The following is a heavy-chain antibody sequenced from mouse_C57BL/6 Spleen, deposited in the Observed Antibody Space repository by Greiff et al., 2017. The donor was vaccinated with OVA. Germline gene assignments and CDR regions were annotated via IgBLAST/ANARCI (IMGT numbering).Heavy chain of an antibody. Sequence: VQLQQSGPVLVKPGASVKMSCKASGYTFTDYYINWVKQSHGKSLEWIGVINPYNGGTSYNQKFKGKATLTVDKSSSTAYMELNSLTSEDSAVYYCARVAKEDYFDYWGQGTTLTVSS. V-gene: IGHV1-19*01. CDR3: ARVAKEDYFDY. D-gene: IGHD1-1*01. CDR1: GYTFTDYY. J-gene: IGHJ2*01. CDR2: INPYNGGT.